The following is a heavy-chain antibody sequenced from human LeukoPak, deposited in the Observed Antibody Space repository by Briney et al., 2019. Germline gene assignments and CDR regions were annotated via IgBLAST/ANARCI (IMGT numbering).Heavy chain of an antibody. V-gene: IGHV3-23*01. D-gene: IGHD6-19*01. CDR3: AKVLGIAVAGKVDY. Sequence: GGSLRLSCAAPGFTFSTYAMSWVRQAPGKGLEWVSSLSGSGGSTYYADSVKGRFTISRDNSKNTLYLQMNSLRHEDTAVYYCAKVLGIAVAGKVDYWGQGTLVTVSS. CDR1: GFTFSTYA. J-gene: IGHJ4*02. CDR2: LSGSGGST.